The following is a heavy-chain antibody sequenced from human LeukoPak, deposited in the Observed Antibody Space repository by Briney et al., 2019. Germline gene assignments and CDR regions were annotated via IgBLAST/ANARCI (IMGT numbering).Heavy chain of an antibody. D-gene: IGHD4-17*01. Sequence: GGSLRLSCAASGFTFSSYWMSWVRQAPGKGLEWVANIKQDGSEKYYVDSVKGRFTISRDNAKNSLYLQMNSLRAEDTAVYYCASSTTVTTHWGFDYWGQGTLVTVSS. V-gene: IGHV3-7*01. CDR2: IKQDGSEK. CDR1: GFTFSSYW. J-gene: IGHJ4*02. CDR3: ASSTTVTTHWGFDY.